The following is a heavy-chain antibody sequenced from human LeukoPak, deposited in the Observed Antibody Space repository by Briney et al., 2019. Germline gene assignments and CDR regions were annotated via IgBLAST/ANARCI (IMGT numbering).Heavy chain of an antibody. V-gene: IGHV4-39*07. CDR2: VYYSGST. J-gene: IGHJ6*03. CDR1: GGSISSSSYY. Sequence: SETLSLTCTVSGGSISSSSYYWGWIRQPPGKGLEWIGSVYYSGSTYYNPSLKSRVTISVDTSKNQFSLKLSSVTAADTAVYYCAREGDYYMDVWGKGTTVTVSS. CDR3: AREGDYYMDV. D-gene: IGHD1-26*01.